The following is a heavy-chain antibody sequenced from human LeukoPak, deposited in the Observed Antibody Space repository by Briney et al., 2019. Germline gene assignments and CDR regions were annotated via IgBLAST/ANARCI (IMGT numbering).Heavy chain of an antibody. D-gene: IGHD2-2*01. CDR3: ASSAVVPAAPFDY. V-gene: IGHV4-59*08. J-gene: IGHJ4*02. CDR2: IYYSGST. Sequence: SETLSLTCTVSGGSISSYYWSWIRQPPGKGLEGIEYIYYSGSTNYNPSLNSRVTISVDTSKNQFSLKLSSVTAADTAVYYCASSAVVPAAPFDYWGQGTLVTVSS. CDR1: GGSISSYY.